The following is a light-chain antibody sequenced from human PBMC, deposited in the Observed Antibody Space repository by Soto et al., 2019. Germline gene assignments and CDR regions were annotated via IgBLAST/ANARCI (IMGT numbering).Light chain of an antibody. CDR3: NSYTSSSTYD. Sequence: QSALTQPPSVSGSPGQSVTISCTGTSSDIGNYNRVSWYHQPPGTAPKLMIYEVNNRPSGVSNRFSGSKSGNTASLTISGLQAEDEADYYCNSYTSSSTYDFGTGTKLTVL. CDR1: SSDIGNYNR. CDR2: EVN. V-gene: IGLV2-18*02. J-gene: IGLJ1*01.